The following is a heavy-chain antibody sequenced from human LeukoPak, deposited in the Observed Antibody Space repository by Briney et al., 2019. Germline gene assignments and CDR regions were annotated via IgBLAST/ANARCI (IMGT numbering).Heavy chain of an antibody. CDR2: IYTTGST. CDR3: YIFGYSSGWGIDY. Sequence: SETLSLTCTVSGGSISSGSYYWSWIRQPAGKGLECIGRIYTTGSTNYNPSLKSRVTISVDTSKNQFSLKLSSVTAADTAVYYCYIFGYSSGWGIDYWGQGTLVTVSS. D-gene: IGHD6-19*01. CDR1: GGSISSGSYY. V-gene: IGHV4-61*02. J-gene: IGHJ4*02.